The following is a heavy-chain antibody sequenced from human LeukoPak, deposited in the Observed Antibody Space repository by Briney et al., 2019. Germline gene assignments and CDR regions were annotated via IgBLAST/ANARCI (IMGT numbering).Heavy chain of an antibody. Sequence: GGSLRLSRAASGFTFSSYAMSWVRQAPGKGLEWVSAISGSGGSTYYADSVKGRFTISRDNSKNTLYLQMNSLRAEDTAVYYCAKAGEVVVVAARGDYWGQGTLVTVFS. J-gene: IGHJ4*02. D-gene: IGHD2-15*01. CDR3: AKAGEVVVVAARGDY. V-gene: IGHV3-23*01. CDR1: GFTFSSYA. CDR2: ISGSGGST.